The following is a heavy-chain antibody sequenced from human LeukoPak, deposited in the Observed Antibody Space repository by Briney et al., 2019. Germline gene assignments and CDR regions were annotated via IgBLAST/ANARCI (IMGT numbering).Heavy chain of an antibody. D-gene: IGHD4-17*01. CDR2: IRSKAYGGTT. CDR1: GFTFSSYA. V-gene: IGHV3-49*04. J-gene: IGHJ4*02. Sequence: GGSLRLSCAASGFTFSSYAMSWVRQAPGKGLEWVGFIRSKAYGGTTECAASVKGRFTISRDDSKSIAYLQMNSLKTEDTAVYYCTRNGGDYFPYYFDYWGQGTLVTVSS. CDR3: TRNGGDYFPYYFDY.